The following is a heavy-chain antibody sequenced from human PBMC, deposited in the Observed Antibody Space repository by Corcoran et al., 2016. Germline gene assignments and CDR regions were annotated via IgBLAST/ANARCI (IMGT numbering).Heavy chain of an antibody. Sequence: QLQLQESGPGLVTPSETLSLTCTVSGGSISSSSYYWGWIRQPPGKGLEGIGSIYYSGSTYYNPSLKSRVTISVDTSKNQFSLKLSAVTAADTAGYYCAREDYDFWSGYYSGYYGMDVWGQGTTVTVSS. CDR1: GGSISSSSYY. CDR3: AREDYDFWSGYYSGYYGMDV. J-gene: IGHJ6*02. D-gene: IGHD3-3*01. V-gene: IGHV4-39*07. CDR2: IYYSGST.